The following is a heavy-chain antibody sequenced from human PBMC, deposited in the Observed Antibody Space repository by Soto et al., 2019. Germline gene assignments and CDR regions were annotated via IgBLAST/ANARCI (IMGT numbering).Heavy chain of an antibody. CDR1: GGSIRSYY. CDR2: VYYTGTT. V-gene: IGHV4-59*08. J-gene: IGHJ4*01. Sequence: SEMLSLTYTVSGGSIRSYYWSWFRQPPGQGLEWLGYVYYTGTTTYNPSLKSRLTISLDTSKTQFSLKLGSVTAADTAVYYCARLGDYYQTFDYWGQGALVTVSS. D-gene: IGHD3-22*01. CDR3: ARLGDYYQTFDY.